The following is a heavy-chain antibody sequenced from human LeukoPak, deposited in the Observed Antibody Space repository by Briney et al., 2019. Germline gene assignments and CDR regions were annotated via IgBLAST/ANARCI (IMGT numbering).Heavy chain of an antibody. J-gene: IGHJ4*02. CDR1: GYTFTSYY. D-gene: IGHD3-10*01. V-gene: IGHV1-46*01. CDR3: ARGTQAGSQSYYYFDY. CDR2: LTPSGGST. Sequence: ASVKVSCKASGYTFTSYYMHWVRHAPGQGLEWMGILTPSGGSTDYAQRFQGRVTMTRDTSTSTVYMELSSLRSEDTALYYCARGTQAGSQSYYYFDYWAQGTLVTVSS.